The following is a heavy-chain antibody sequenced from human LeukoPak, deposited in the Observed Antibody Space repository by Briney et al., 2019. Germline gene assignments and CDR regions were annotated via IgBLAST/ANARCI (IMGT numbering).Heavy chain of an antibody. CDR3: ARAGMVRGVFDY. D-gene: IGHD3-10*01. J-gene: IGHJ4*02. V-gene: IGHV1-3*01. CDR2: INAGNGNT. CDR1: GYTFTSYG. Sequence: GASVKVSCKASGYTFTSYGISWVRQAPGQGLEWMGWINAGNGNTKYSQKFQGRVTITRDTSASTAYMELSSLRSEDTAVYYCARAGMVRGVFDYWGQGALVTVSS.